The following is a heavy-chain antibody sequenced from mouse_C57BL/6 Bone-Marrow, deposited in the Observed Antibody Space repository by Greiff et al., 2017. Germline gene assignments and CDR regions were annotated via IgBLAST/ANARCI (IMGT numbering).Heavy chain of an antibody. CDR1: GYTFTSYW. V-gene: IGHV1-69*01. CDR2: IDPSDSYT. Sequence: QVQLQQPGAELVMPGASVKLSCKASGYTFTSYWMHWVKQRPGQGLEWIGEIDPSDSYTNYNQKFKGKSTLTVDKSSSTAYMLLSRLTSADSAVYYGAREGYYGSNLYYFDYWGQGTTLTVSS. D-gene: IGHD1-1*01. CDR3: AREGYYGSNLYYFDY. J-gene: IGHJ2*01.